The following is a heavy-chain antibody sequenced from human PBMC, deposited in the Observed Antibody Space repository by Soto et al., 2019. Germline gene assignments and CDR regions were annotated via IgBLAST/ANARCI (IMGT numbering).Heavy chain of an antibody. CDR3: ARERTTSRYYYYGMDV. CDR1: GFTFSSYA. CDR2: ISYDGSNK. J-gene: IGHJ6*02. V-gene: IGHV3-30-3*01. D-gene: IGHD4-17*01. Sequence: PGGSLRLSCAASGFTFSSYAMHWARQAPGKGLEWVAVISYDGSNKYYADSVKGRFTISRDNSKNTLYLQMNSLRAEDTAVYYCARERTTSRYYYYGMDVWGQGTTVTVSS.